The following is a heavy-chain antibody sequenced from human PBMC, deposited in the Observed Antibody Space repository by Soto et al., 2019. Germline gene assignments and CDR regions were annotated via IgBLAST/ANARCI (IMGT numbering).Heavy chain of an antibody. Sequence: TSETHSHTSTVSGLNIISCGYYWSWIRTPPGKGLEWIGYIYYSGSTNYNPSLKSRVTMSLDTPKNQFSLKLSSVTAADTAVYYCARHPGYYDILTGYTTYYFDSWGQGILVTVSS. CDR3: ARHPGYYDILTGYTTYYFDS. D-gene: IGHD3-9*01. V-gene: IGHV4-61*08. CDR2: IYYSGST. CDR1: GLNIISCGYY. J-gene: IGHJ4*02.